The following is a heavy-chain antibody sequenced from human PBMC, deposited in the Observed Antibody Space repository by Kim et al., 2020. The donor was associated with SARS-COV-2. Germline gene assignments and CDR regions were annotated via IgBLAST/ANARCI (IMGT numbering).Heavy chain of an antibody. J-gene: IGHJ2*01. V-gene: IGHV3-30*04. D-gene: IGHD2-21*02. CDR3: ARDPGFSIVVVTALSWYFDL. CDR2: ISYDGSNK. Sequence: GGSLRLSCAASGFTFSSYAMHWVRQAPGKGLEWVAVISYDGSNKYYADSVKGRFTISRDNSKNTLYLQMNSLRAEDTAVYYCARDPGFSIVVVTALSWYFDLWGRGTLVTVSS. CDR1: GFTFSSYA.